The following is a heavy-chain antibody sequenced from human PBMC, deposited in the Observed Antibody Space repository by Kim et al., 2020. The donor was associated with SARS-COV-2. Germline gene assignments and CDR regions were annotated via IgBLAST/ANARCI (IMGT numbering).Heavy chain of an antibody. CDR2: ISYHGSEK. CDR3: ARDPIVTAPDYFDY. J-gene: IGHJ4*02. Sequence: GGSLRLSCAASGFIFSTYAMHWVRQAPGKVLEWVAVISYHGSEKYYADSVKGRFTISRDNSKNTLYLQMNSLRGEDTAVYYCARDPIVTAPDYFDYWGQGTLVTVSS. D-gene: IGHD2-21*02. V-gene: IGHV3-30-3*01. CDR1: GFIFSTYA.